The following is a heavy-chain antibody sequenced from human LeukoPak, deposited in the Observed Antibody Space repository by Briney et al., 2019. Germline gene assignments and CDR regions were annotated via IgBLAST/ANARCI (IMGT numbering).Heavy chain of an antibody. J-gene: IGHJ1*01. CDR2: INHSGST. D-gene: IGHD2-2*01. CDR3: ALGGWYQLPFQH. V-gene: IGHV4-34*01. CDR1: GGSFSGYY. Sequence: SETLSLTCAVYGGSFSGYYWSWIRQPPGKGLEWIGEINHSGSTNYNPSLKSRVTISVNTSKNRFSLKLSSVTAADTAVYYCALGGWYQLPFQHWGQGTLVTVSS.